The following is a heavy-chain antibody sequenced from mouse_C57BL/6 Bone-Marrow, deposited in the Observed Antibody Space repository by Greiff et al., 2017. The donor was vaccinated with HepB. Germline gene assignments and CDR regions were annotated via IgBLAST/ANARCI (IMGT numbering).Heavy chain of an antibody. J-gene: IGHJ2*01. CDR3: TLSYYGNYYFDY. Sequence: VQLQQSGAELVRPGASVKLSCTASGFNIKDDYMHWVKQRPEQGLEWIGWIDPENGDTEYASKFQGKATITADTSSNTAYLQLTSLTSEDTAVYYCTLSYYGNYYFDYWGQGTTLTVSS. V-gene: IGHV14-4*01. D-gene: IGHD2-1*01. CDR1: GFNIKDDY. CDR2: IDPENGDT.